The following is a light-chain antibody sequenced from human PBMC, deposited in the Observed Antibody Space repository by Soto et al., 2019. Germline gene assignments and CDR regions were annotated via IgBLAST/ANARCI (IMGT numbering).Light chain of an antibody. Sequence: DIQMAQSPSSLSASVGDTVTITCRASQAITNYYLAWYQHKPGKAPKALIYAASSLQRGVPSKFSGSGSGKDFTLTIRSQPPEDSVNYYCQQYHAYPRTFGQGTKVEIK. CDR3: QQYHAYPRT. CDR1: QAITNY. V-gene: IGKV1-16*02. CDR2: AAS. J-gene: IGKJ1*01.